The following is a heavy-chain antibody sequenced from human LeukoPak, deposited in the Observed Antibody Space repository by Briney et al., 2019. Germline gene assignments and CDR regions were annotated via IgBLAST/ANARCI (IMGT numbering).Heavy chain of an antibody. J-gene: IGHJ3*02. CDR1: GGSISSYY. CDR2: IYYSGST. D-gene: IGHD5-18*01. Sequence: SETLSLTCTVSGGSISSYYWSWIRQPPGKGLEWIGYIYYSGSTKYNPSLKRRVTISVDTSKNQFSLKLSSVTAADTAVYYCARASGYSYGCDAFDIWGQGTMVTVSS. V-gene: IGHV4-59*01. CDR3: ARASGYSYGCDAFDI.